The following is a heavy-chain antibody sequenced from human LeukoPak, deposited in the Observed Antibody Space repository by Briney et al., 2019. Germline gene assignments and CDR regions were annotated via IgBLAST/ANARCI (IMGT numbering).Heavy chain of an antibody. V-gene: IGHV1-2*02. CDR2: INPNSGGT. CDR3: ARVVAGNWFDP. D-gene: IGHD6-19*01. J-gene: IGHJ5*02. Sequence: GASVKVSCKTSGYTFTGYYMHWVRQAPGQGLEWMGWINPNSGGTNYAQKFQGRVTMTRDTSITTAYMELSRLRSDDTAVYYCARVVAGNWFDPWGQGTLVTVSS. CDR1: GYTFTGYY.